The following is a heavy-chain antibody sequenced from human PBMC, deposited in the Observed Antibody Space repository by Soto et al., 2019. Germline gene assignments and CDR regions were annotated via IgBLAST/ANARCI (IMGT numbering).Heavy chain of an antibody. CDR3: ARSLRGTYEAFEL. D-gene: IGHD1-7*01. CDR2: ISGDGSST. CDR1: EFTFRSYS. J-gene: IGHJ3*01. V-gene: IGHV3-74*03. Sequence: LRLSCAASEFTFRSYSMHWVRQSPGTGLVWVSRISGDGSSTKYADSVKGRFTISRDNAKNTAYLQVDSLRAEDTAVYYCARSLRGTYEAFELWGQGTVVTVSS.